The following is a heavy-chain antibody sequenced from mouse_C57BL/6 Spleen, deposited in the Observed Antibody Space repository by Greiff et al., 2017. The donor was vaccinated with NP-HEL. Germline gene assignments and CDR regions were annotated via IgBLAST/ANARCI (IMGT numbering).Heavy chain of an antibody. CDR3: ARNDYAWFAY. Sequence: QVQLQQPGAELVRPGSSVKLSCKASGYTFTSYWMDWVKQRPGQGLEWIGNIYPSDSETHYNHKFKDKATLTVDKSSSTAYMQLSSLTSEDSAVYYCARNDYAWFAYWGQGTLVTVSA. V-gene: IGHV1-61*01. CDR1: GYTFTSYW. J-gene: IGHJ3*01. D-gene: IGHD2-4*01. CDR2: IYPSDSET.